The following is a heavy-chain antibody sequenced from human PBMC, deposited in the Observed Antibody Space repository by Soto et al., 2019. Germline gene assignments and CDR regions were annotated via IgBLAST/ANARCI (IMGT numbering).Heavy chain of an antibody. J-gene: IGHJ3*01. CDR1: GYTFTSYG. V-gene: IGHV1-18*01. CDR3: ARDRAYYYDSSGYYEVD. D-gene: IGHD3-22*01. CDR2: ISAYNGNT. Sequence: QVQLVQSGAEVKKPGASVKVSCKASGYTFTSYGISWVRQAPGQGLEWMGWISAYNGNTNYAQKLQGRVTMTTDTSTSIAYMELRSLRSDDTVVYYCARDRAYYYDSSGYYEVDWGQGTMVTVSS.